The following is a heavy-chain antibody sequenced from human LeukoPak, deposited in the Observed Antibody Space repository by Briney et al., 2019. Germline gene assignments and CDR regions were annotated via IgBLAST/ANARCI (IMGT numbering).Heavy chain of an antibody. D-gene: IGHD3-3*01. Sequence: SETLSLTCTVSGGSISSGDYYWSWIRQLPGKGLEWIGYIYYSGSTYYNPSLKSRVTISVDTSKNQFSLKLSSVTAADTAVYYCARGMDDFWSTYYYYMDVWGKGTTVTVSS. V-gene: IGHV4-30-4*02. CDR2: IYYSGST. CDR3: ARGMDDFWSTYYYYMDV. J-gene: IGHJ6*03. CDR1: GGSISSGDYY.